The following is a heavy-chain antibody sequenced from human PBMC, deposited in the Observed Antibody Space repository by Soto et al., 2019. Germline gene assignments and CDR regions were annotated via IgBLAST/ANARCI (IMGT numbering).Heavy chain of an antibody. CDR1: GFTFSSYS. CDR2: ISSSSSTI. D-gene: IGHD3-10*01. V-gene: IGHV3-48*01. CDR3: ARDPPNGSVSYYYFDY. Sequence: EVQLVESGGGLVQPGGSLRLSCAASGFTFSSYSMNWVRQAPGKGLEWVSYISSSSSTIYYADSVKGRFTISRDNAKNSLYLQMNSLRAEDTAVYYCARDPPNGSVSYYYFDYLGQGTLVTVSS. J-gene: IGHJ4*02.